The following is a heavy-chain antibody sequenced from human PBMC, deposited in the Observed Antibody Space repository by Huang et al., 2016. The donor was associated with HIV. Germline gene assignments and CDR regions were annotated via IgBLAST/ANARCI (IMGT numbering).Heavy chain of an antibody. J-gene: IGHJ4*02. CDR1: GFTFSSYA. D-gene: IGHD5-12*01. Sequence: EVQLVESGGGLVKPGSSLRLSCAAFGFTFSSYAMNWVRQSPGKGLECVSYMSSGRRYIYYADSVRGRFTISRDDAKNSLYLQISSLRAGDTAVYYCARDPLGSGYDWGHFDNWGQGTPVTVSS. V-gene: IGHV3-21*01. CDR2: MSSGRRYI. CDR3: ARDPLGSGYDWGHFDN.